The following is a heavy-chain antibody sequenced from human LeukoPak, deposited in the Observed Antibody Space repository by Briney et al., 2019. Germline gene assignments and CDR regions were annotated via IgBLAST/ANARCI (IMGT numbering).Heavy chain of an antibody. Sequence: GASVKVSCKASGGTFSSYAISWVRQAPGQGLEWMGGIIPIFGTANYAQKFQGRVTITADESTSTAYMELSSLRSEDTAVYYCARTSGAAIAVAGTLGYWGQGTLVTVSS. J-gene: IGHJ4*02. CDR2: IIPIFGTA. V-gene: IGHV1-69*13. D-gene: IGHD6-19*01. CDR1: GGTFSSYA. CDR3: ARTSGAAIAVAGTLGY.